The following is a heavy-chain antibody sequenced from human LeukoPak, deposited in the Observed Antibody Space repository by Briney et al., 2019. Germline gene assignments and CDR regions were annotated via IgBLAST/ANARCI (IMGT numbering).Heavy chain of an antibody. D-gene: IGHD4-17*01. Sequence: ASVKVSCKASGYTFTNYDIHWVRQAPGQGPEWVAWINPNRGNTASAQKFQGRITVSRNTSTSTTYMELSSLRSDDTAVYYCARGLFVDYEKYDTFDIWGQGTKVTAAS. CDR2: INPNRGNT. CDR1: GYTFTNYD. V-gene: IGHV1-8*01. J-gene: IGHJ3*02. CDR3: ARGLFVDYEKYDTFDI.